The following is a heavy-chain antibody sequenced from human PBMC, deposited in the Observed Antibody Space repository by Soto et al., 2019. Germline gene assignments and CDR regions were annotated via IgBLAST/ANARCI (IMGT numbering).Heavy chain of an antibody. Sequence: EVQLVESGGGLVQPGGSLRLSCAASGFRFRSYSMNWVRQAPGKGPEWVSYIDHSSSSVRYVDSVEGRFTISRDNAKDSLSLQMNSLRVEDTAMYYCAVGIAVARGYFDLWGRGTLVTVSS. CDR3: AVGIAVARGYFDL. CDR2: IDHSSSSV. V-gene: IGHV3-48*04. D-gene: IGHD6-19*01. J-gene: IGHJ2*01. CDR1: GFRFRSYS.